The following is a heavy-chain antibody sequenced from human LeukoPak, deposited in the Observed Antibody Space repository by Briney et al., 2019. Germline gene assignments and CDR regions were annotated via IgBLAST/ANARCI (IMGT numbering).Heavy chain of an antibody. Sequence: SETLSLTCTVSGGSISSYYWSWIRQPAGKGLEWIGRIYTSGSTNYNPSLKSRVTISVDTSKNQFSLKLSSVTAADTAVYYCASLICGGDCYPDYSYYYTDVWGKGTTVPVSS. CDR3: ASLICGGDCYPDYSYYYTDV. J-gene: IGHJ6*03. D-gene: IGHD2-21*01. V-gene: IGHV4-4*07. CDR1: GGSISSYY. CDR2: IYTSGST.